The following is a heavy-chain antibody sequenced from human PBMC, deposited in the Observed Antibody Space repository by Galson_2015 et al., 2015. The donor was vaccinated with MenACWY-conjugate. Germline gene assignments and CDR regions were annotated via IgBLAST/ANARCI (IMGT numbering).Heavy chain of an antibody. J-gene: IGHJ5*02. CDR3: ARVEYPNWFDP. CDR1: GGAISSGNW. CDR2: IYHSGST. Sequence: ETLSLACAVSGGAISSGNWWGWVRPPPGKGQEWIGEIYHSGSTNYNPSLKSRVTISVDKSKNQFSLKLSSVTAADTAVYYCARVEYPNWFDPWGQGTLFTVSS. D-gene: IGHD2-2*01. V-gene: IGHV4-4*02.